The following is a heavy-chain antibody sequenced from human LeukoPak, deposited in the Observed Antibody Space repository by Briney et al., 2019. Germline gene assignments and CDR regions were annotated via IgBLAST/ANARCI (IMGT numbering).Heavy chain of an antibody. CDR2: IFYSGDT. V-gene: IGHV4-30-4*01. Sequence: PSETLSLTCTVSGGSVSSDYYAWSWIRQTPGKGLEWIGYIFYSGDTYYNPSLKSRITISVDSSKNQFSLKLNSVTAADTAEYYCARSVPPEDVWGQGTTVIVSS. D-gene: IGHD3-10*02. CDR1: GGSVSSDYYA. CDR3: ARSVPPEDV. J-gene: IGHJ6*02.